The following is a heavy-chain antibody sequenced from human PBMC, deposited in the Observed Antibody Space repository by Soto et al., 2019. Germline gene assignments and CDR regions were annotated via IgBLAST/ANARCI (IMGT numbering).Heavy chain of an antibody. CDR3: ARQRTTVVTQAYFDY. CDR2: IYHSGRT. J-gene: IGHJ4*02. Sequence: GKGLEWIGSIYHSGRTYYNPSLKSRVSISIDTSKNQFSLKLSSVTAADTALYYCARQRTTVVTQAYFDYWGQGALVTVSS. V-gene: IGHV4-39*01. D-gene: IGHD2-21*02.